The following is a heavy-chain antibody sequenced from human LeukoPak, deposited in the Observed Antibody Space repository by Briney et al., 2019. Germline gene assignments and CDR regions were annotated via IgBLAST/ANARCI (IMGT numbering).Heavy chain of an antibody. D-gene: IGHD1-7*01. CDR2: ISGSGDST. V-gene: IGHV3-23*01. J-gene: IGHJ3*02. CDR3: AKDALNGNSIYDPFDI. CDR1: GFTFSSYA. Sequence: GGSLRLSCAASGFTFSSYAMSWVRQAPGKGLEWVSGISGSGDSTYYADSVKGRFTISRDNSKNTLYLQMNSLRAEDTAVYYCAKDALNGNSIYDPFDIWGQGTMVTVSS.